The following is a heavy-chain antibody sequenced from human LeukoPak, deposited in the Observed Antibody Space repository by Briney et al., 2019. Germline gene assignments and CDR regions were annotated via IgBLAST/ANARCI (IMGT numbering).Heavy chain of an antibody. CDR2: MNPNSGNT. D-gene: IGHD5/OR15-5a*01. CDR1: GYTFTSYD. CDR3: ASQGVYPMGFYYYGMDV. J-gene: IGHJ6*02. V-gene: IGHV1-8*01. Sequence: ASVKVSCKASGYTFTSYDINWVRQATGQGLEWMGWMNPNSGNTGYAQKFQGRVTMTRNTSISTAYMELSSLRSEDTAVYYCASQGVYPMGFYYYGMDVWGQGTTVTVSS.